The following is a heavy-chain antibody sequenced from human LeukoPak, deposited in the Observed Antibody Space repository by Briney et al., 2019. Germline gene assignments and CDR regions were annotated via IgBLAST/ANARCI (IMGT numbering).Heavy chain of an antibody. CDR2: INDSGRT. D-gene: IGHD3-3*01. J-gene: IGHJ4*02. CDR1: GGSFSGYY. V-gene: IGHV4-34*01. CDR3: ARGGLRFLEGLPDY. Sequence: SETLSLTCAVFGGSFSGYYWTWIRQRPGKGLEWIGEINDSGRTNFNLSLKSRVTMSVDTSKNQFSLKLGSMTAADTAVYYCARGGLRFLEGLPDYWGQGTPVTVSS.